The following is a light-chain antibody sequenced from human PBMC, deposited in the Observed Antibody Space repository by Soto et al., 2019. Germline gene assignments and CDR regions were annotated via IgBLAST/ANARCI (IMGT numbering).Light chain of an antibody. V-gene: IGKV3-20*01. J-gene: IGKJ1*01. CDR2: GAS. CDR3: QYYGGSSWT. Sequence: EIVLTQFPGTLSFCPGERATLCCRSSQSVASNYLAWYQQRPGQAPRVLIFGASSRATGIPDKFSGSGSGTDFTLTISRLDPDDFAVYYCQYYGGSSWTFGQGTKVDI. CDR1: QSVASNY.